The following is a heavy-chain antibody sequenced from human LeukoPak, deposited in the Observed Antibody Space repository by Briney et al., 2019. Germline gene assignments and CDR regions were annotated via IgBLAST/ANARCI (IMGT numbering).Heavy chain of an antibody. D-gene: IGHD5-18*01. J-gene: IGHJ4*02. CDR3: ARDTLWKGGLDY. Sequence: PSETLSLTCAVYGGSYWSWIRQPPGKGLEWIGQIYHTGSANYNPSLRSRVTISIDTSKNQFSLKLSSVTAADTAVYYCARDTLWKGGLDYWGQGTLVTVSS. V-gene: IGHV4-34*01. CDR2: IYHTGSA. CDR1: GGSY.